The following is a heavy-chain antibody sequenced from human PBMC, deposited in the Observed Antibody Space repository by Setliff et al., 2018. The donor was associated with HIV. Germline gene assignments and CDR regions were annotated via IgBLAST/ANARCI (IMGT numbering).Heavy chain of an antibody. Sequence: ETLSLTCAVSGYSISSGYYWGWIRQPPGKGLEWIGSIYHSGSTYYNPSLKSRVTISVDKSKNQFSLKLTSVTAADTAFYYCAKDTVYGSGTFDIWGQGTMVTVSS. CDR2: IYHSGST. V-gene: IGHV4-38-2*02. CDR1: GYSISSGYY. D-gene: IGHD3-10*01. J-gene: IGHJ3*02. CDR3: AKDTVYGSGTFDI.